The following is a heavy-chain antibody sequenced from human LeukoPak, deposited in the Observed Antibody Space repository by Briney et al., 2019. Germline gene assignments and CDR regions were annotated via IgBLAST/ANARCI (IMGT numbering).Heavy chain of an antibody. CDR2: IIPIFGTA. J-gene: IGHJ5*02. CDR1: GGTGSSYA. V-gene: IGHV1-69*01. D-gene: IGHD3-3*01. CDR3: AIMGDFWSGPRHNWFDP. Sequence: SSVKVSCKASGGTGSSYAISWVRQAPGQGLEWMGGIIPIFGTANYAQKFQGRVTITADESTSTAYMELSSLRSEDTAVYYCAIMGDFWSGPRHNWFDPWGQGTLVTVSS.